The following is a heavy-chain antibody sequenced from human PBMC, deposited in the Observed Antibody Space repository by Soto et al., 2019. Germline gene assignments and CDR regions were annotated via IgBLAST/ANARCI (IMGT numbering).Heavy chain of an antibody. D-gene: IGHD3-3*01. V-gene: IGHV1-69*02. CDR1: GGTFSSYT. J-gene: IGHJ4*02. Sequence: SVKVSCKASGGTFSSYTISWVRQAPGQGLEWMGRIIPILGIANYAQKFQGRVTITADKSTSTAYMELSSLRSEDTAVFYCATVTPPIFGVAHFDCWGQGTLVTVSS. CDR3: ATVTPPIFGVAHFDC. CDR2: IIPILGIA.